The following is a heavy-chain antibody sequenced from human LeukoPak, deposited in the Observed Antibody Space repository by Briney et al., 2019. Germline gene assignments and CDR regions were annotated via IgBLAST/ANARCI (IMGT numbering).Heavy chain of an antibody. D-gene: IGHD3-10*01. CDR3: ARARGVIPVAFDT. J-gene: IGHJ3*02. V-gene: IGHV4-59*01. CDR2: IYYSGST. CDR1: GGTISSYY. Sequence: PSETLSLTCTVSGGTISSYYWSWIRQPPGKGLEWIGYIYYSGSTNYNPSLKSRVTISVDTSKNQFSLKLSSVTAADTAVYYRARARGVIPVAFDTWGQGTMVTVSS.